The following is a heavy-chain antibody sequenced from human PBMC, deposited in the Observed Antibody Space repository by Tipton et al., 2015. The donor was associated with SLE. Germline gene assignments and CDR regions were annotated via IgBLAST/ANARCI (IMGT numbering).Heavy chain of an antibody. CDR2: IYSGGST. Sequence: VQLVQSGGGLIQPGGSLRLSCAASGFTVSSNYMSWVRQAPGKGLEWVSVIYSGGSTYYADSVKGRFTISRDNSKNTLYLQINSLRAEDTAVYYCAARITGTRGAFDIWGQGTMVTVSS. CDR1: GFTVSSNY. J-gene: IGHJ3*02. CDR3: AARITGTRGAFDI. V-gene: IGHV3-53*01. D-gene: IGHD1-20*01.